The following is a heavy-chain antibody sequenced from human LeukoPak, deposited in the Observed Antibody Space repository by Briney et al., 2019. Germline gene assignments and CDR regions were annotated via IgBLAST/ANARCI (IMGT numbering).Heavy chain of an antibody. V-gene: IGHV4-39*01. CDR3: ARHENIVVVASATAFDY. D-gene: IGHD2-15*01. CDR1: GGSISSSSHF. J-gene: IGHJ4*02. CDR2: IYCSGNT. Sequence: PSETLSLTCSVSGGSISSSSHFWGWIRQPPGKGLEWIGSIYCSGNTYYNPSLKSRVTMSVDTSKNHFSLKVTSVTAADTAMYYCARHENIVVVASATAFDYWGEGTLVTVSS.